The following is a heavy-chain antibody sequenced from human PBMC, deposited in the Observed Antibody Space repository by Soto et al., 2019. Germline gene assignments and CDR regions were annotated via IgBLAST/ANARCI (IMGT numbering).Heavy chain of an antibody. CDR3: AKKGIVENGNDWFDP. CDR1: GFTFSSYA. V-gene: IGHV3-23*01. Sequence: GGSLRLSCAASGFTFSSYAMSWVRQAPGKGLEWVSIISGSGRTIYYADSVKGRFTISRDKSKNTLYLQMNSLRAEDTAVYYCAKKGIVENGNDWFDPWGQGTLVTVSS. CDR2: ISGSGRTI. J-gene: IGHJ5*02. D-gene: IGHD1-26*01.